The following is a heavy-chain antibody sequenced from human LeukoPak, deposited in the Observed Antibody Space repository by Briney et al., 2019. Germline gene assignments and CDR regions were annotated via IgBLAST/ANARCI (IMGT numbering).Heavy chain of an antibody. V-gene: IGHV5-51*01. CDR2: IHPGDSES. D-gene: IGHD2-21*02. J-gene: IGHJ4*02. CDR3: ARHSDCGGDCPFDY. CDR1: GYNLVSYW. Sequence: GESLKISCKASGYNLVSYWIAWVRQMPGRGLEWMGVIHPGDSESRYSSSFQGQVTISVDKSINSAYLQWSSLKASDTAMYYCARHSDCGGDCPFDYWGQGTLVTVSS.